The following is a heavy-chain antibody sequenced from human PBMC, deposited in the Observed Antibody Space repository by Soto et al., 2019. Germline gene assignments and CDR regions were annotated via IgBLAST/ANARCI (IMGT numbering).Heavy chain of an antibody. CDR1: GFTFSNYW. CDR3: GTTFEY. Sequence: EVQVVESGGALVQPGGSLRLSCAASGFTFSNYWMHWVRQVPGEGLVWVSSINNDGSRTWYADSVRGRIAMSRDNARNLVYLQMTSLRAEDTAVYYCGTTFEYWGQGALVTVS. J-gene: IGHJ4*02. CDR2: INNDGSRT. D-gene: IGHD1-26*01. V-gene: IGHV3-74*01.